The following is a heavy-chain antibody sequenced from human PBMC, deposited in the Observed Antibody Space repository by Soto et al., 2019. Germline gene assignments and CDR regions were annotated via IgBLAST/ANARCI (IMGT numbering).Heavy chain of an antibody. J-gene: IGHJ4*02. CDR1: GFTFTNAW. CDR2: IKSKADGGTA. V-gene: IGHV3-15*07. CDR3: ATGVGPFDN. D-gene: IGHD3-3*01. Sequence: EVQLVESGGGLVEPGGSLRLSCVVSGFTFTNAWMNWVRQAPGRGLEWVGRIKSKADGGTADCAAPMKDRFTISRDDSKNTLSLQMNSLKPEDTAVYYCATGVGPFDNWGQGTLVTVSS.